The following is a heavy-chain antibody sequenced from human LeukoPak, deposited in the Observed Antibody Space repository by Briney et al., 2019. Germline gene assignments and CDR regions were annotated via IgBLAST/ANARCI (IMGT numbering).Heavy chain of an antibody. CDR3: ARDHSGSHKYHAFDI. V-gene: IGHV4-59*01. J-gene: IGHJ3*02. CDR1: GGSISPYY. CDR2: IYYSGSA. Sequence: MASETLCLTCTVSGGSISPYYWSWVRQPPGKGLEWIGSIYYSGSANCNPSLKSRVTISVDTSNNQFSLRLTSVTAADTAVYYCARDHSGSHKYHAFDIWGQGTMVSVSS. D-gene: IGHD1-26*01.